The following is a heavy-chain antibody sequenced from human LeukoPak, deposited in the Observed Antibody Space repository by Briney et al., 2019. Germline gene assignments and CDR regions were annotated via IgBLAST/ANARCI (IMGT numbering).Heavy chain of an antibody. Sequence: GGSLRLSCAASGFTVNSYALSWVRQAPGKGLAWVSLIYSEGGTYYADSVKGRFTISRDNSKNTLYLQMNSLRAEDTAVYYCAKDSGYDSSFFDYWGQGTLVTVSS. J-gene: IGHJ4*02. D-gene: IGHD5-12*01. CDR2: IYSEGGT. CDR1: GFTVNSYA. V-gene: IGHV3-23*01. CDR3: AKDSGYDSSFFDY.